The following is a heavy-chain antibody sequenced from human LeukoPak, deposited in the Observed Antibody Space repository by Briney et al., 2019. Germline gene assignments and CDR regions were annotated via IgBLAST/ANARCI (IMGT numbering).Heavy chain of an antibody. CDR3: ARENYDFWSGYYFSP. CDR1: GGSISSGSYY. D-gene: IGHD3-3*01. Sequence: SETLSLTCTVSGGSISSGSYYWSWIRQPAGKGLGWIGRIYTSGSTNYNPSLKSRVTISVDTSKNQFSLKLSSVTAADTAVYYCARENYDFWSGYYFSPWGQGTLVTVSS. CDR2: IYTSGST. J-gene: IGHJ5*02. V-gene: IGHV4-61*02.